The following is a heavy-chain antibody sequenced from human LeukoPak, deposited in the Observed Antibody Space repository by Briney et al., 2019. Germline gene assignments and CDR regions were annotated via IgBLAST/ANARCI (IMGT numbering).Heavy chain of an antibody. Sequence: SETLSLTCTVSGGSLSTYYWIWIRQPPGKGLDWIGYNSSTGSANYNPSLKSRVTISVDTSKNQFSLKLTSVTAADTAVYYCARVSGTSAMLYWGQGTLVTVSS. D-gene: IGHD2-2*01. CDR1: GGSLSTYY. J-gene: IGHJ4*02. CDR3: ARVSGTSAMLY. V-gene: IGHV4-59*01. CDR2: NSSTGSA.